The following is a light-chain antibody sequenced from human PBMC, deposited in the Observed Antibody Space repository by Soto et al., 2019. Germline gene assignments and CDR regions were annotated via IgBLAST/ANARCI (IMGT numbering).Light chain of an antibody. CDR1: QSVSNNY. J-gene: IGKJ1*01. Sequence: EIVLTQSPGTLSLSPGERATLSCRASQSVSNNYLAWYQQKPGQAPRLLIHSASSRATGIPDRFSASGTGTDFTLTISRLEPEDFAVYYCQQYSGSPRTFGQGTKVDIK. CDR2: SAS. CDR3: QQYSGSPRT. V-gene: IGKV3-20*01.